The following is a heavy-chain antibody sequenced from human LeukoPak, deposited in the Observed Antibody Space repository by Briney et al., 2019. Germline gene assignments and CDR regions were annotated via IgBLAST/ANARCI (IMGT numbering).Heavy chain of an antibody. J-gene: IGHJ5*02. Sequence: GGSLRLSCAASGFTFSSYAMHWVRQAPGNGLEWVAVISYDGSNKYYADSVKGRFTIFRDNSKNTLYLQMNSLRAEDTAVYYCAREGDRTSHSKNWFDPWGQGTLVTVSS. D-gene: IGHD2-2*01. CDR2: ISYDGSNK. CDR1: GFTFSSYA. CDR3: AREGDRTSHSKNWFDP. V-gene: IGHV3-30-3*01.